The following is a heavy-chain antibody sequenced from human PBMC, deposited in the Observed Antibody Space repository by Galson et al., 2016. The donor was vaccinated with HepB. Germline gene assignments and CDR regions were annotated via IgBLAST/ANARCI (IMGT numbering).Heavy chain of an antibody. D-gene: IGHD3-16*02. V-gene: IGHV3-64D*06. Sequence: SLRLSCAASGFTFSSYWMVWVRQAPGKGLEYVSAISSNGGTTYYADSVKGRFTISRDNFKNTLYLQMSSLRAEDTAVCYCVKDFDYVWGSFRFQTKYYFDYWGQGTLVTVSS. CDR2: ISSNGGTT. CDR3: VKDFDYVWGSFRFQTKYYFDY. J-gene: IGHJ4*02. CDR1: GFTFSSYW.